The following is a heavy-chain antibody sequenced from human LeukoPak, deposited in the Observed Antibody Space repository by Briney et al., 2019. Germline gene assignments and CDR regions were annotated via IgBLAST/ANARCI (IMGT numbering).Heavy chain of an antibody. D-gene: IGHD4-17*01. CDR2: INPSGGST. V-gene: IGHV1-46*01. CDR3: AREGDPTVTTEYYCYYMDV. Sequence: ASVKVSCKASGYTFTSYYMHWVRQAPGQGLEWMGIINPSGGSTSYAQKFQGRVTMTRDMSTSTVYMELSSLRSEDTAVYYCAREGDPTVTTEYYCYYMDVWGKGTTVTVSS. J-gene: IGHJ6*03. CDR1: GYTFTSYY.